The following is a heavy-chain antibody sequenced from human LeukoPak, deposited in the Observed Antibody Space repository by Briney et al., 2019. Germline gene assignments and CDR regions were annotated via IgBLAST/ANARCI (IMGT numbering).Heavy chain of an antibody. V-gene: IGHV3-21*01. D-gene: IGHD3-22*01. Sequence: PGGSLRLSCAASGFTFSSYSMNWVRQAPGKGLEWVSSSSSSSSYIYYADSVKGRFTISRDNAKNSLYLQMNSLRAEDTAVYYCARENYYDSSGYQGGFDYWGQGTLVTVSS. CDR3: ARENYYDSSGYQGGFDY. CDR1: GFTFSSYS. CDR2: SSSSSSYI. J-gene: IGHJ4*02.